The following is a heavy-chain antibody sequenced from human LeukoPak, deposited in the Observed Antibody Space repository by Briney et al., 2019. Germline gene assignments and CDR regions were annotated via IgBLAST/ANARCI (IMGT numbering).Heavy chain of an antibody. CDR2: MNPNTGNT. J-gene: IGHJ5*02. V-gene: IGHV1-8*01. D-gene: IGHD1-14*01. CDR3: ATTLRNNPP. Sequence: GASVKVSCKASGYSFSSYDINWVRQATGQGLEWIGCMNPNTGNTGYAQKFQGRVTLTRDTSISTAYMELSSLTSEDTAVYHCATTLRNNPPWGQGTLVTVSS. CDR1: GYSFSSYD.